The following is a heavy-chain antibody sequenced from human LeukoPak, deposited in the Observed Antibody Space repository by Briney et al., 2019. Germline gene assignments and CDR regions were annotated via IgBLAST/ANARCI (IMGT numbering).Heavy chain of an antibody. CDR1: GFTFSSYW. V-gene: IGHV3-7*01. CDR2: IKQDGSEK. J-gene: IGHJ6*02. D-gene: IGHD3-10*01. CDR3: ARRSGYYGSGSYRFDYGMDV. Sequence: GGSLRLSCAASGFTFSSYWMSWVRQAPGKGLEWVANIKQDGSEKYYVDSVKGRFTISRDNAKNSLYLQMNSLRAEDTAVYYCARRSGYYGSGSYRFDYGMDVWGQGTTVTVSS.